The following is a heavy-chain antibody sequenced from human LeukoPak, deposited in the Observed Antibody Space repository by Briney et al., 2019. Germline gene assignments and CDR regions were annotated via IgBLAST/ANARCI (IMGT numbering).Heavy chain of an antibody. CDR3: ARGSNYVNDFDS. V-gene: IGHV3-74*01. CDR2: INSDGSAT. CDR1: GFTFSDYW. Sequence: GGSLRLSCAASGFTFSDYWMHWVRQAPGKGLVWVSRINSDGSATTYAGSVKGRFTISRDSAKNTLYLQMNSLRVEDTAVYYCARGSNYVNDFDSWGQGTLVSVSS. D-gene: IGHD3-10*02. J-gene: IGHJ4*02.